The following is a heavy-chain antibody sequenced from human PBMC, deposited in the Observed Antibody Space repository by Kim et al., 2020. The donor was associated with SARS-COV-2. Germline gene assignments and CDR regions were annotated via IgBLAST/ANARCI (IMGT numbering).Heavy chain of an antibody. Sequence: RVTISVDTSKNQFSLKLSSVTAADTAVYYCARDFSPGVVVVVAATRGFDYWGQGTLVTVSS. CDR3: ARDFSPGVVVVVAATRGFDY. V-gene: IGHV4-39*07. D-gene: IGHD2-15*01. J-gene: IGHJ4*02.